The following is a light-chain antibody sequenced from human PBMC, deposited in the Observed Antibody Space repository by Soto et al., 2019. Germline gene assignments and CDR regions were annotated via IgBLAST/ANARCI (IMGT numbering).Light chain of an antibody. Sequence: DIQMTQSPSSLSASVGDRVTITCQASQDISNYLDWYQQKPGKAPKLVIYDASNLETGVPSRFSGSGSGTDFNFSISSLQPEDISTYYCQQYDNLPSYTFGQGTKLEIK. J-gene: IGKJ2*01. CDR3: QQYDNLPSYT. V-gene: IGKV1-33*01. CDR1: QDISNY. CDR2: DAS.